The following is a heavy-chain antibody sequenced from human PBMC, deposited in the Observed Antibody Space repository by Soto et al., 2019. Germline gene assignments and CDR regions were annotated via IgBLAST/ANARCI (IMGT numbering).Heavy chain of an antibody. Sequence: GASVKVSCKAPGGTSSSYAISWVRQAPGQGLEWMGGIIPIFGTANYAQKFQGRVTITADESTSTAYMELSSLRSEDTAVYYCARNYYDSSGYPISPYYWGQGTLVTVSS. D-gene: IGHD3-22*01. J-gene: IGHJ4*02. V-gene: IGHV1-69*13. CDR3: ARNYYDSSGYPISPYY. CDR1: GGTSSSYA. CDR2: IIPIFGTA.